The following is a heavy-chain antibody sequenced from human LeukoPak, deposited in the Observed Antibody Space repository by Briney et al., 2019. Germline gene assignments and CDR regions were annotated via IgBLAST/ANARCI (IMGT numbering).Heavy chain of an antibody. V-gene: IGHV4-39*01. Sequence: SETLSLTCTVSGGSISSSSYYWGWIRQPPGKGLEWIGSIYYSGSTYYNPSLKSRVTISVGTSKNQFSLKLSSVTAADTAVYYCARSGSGSYQYYYYYYMDVWGKGTTVTVSS. CDR1: GGSISSSSYY. D-gene: IGHD3-10*01. CDR2: IYYSGST. J-gene: IGHJ6*03. CDR3: ARSGSGSYQYYYYYYMDV.